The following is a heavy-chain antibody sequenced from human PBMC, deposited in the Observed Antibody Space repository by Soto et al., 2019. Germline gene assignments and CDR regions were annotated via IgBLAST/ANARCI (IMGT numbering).Heavy chain of an antibody. J-gene: IGHJ4*02. CDR1: GFTFSSYA. CDR2: ISGSGGST. D-gene: IGHD6-19*01. CDR3: ARGLLRSGWTLDY. V-gene: IGHV3-23*01. Sequence: PGGSLRLSCAASGFTFSSYAMSWVRQAPGKGLEWVSAISGSGGSTYYADSVKGRFTISRDNAKNSLYLQMNSLRAEDTAVYYCARGLLRSGWTLDYWGQGTLVTVSS.